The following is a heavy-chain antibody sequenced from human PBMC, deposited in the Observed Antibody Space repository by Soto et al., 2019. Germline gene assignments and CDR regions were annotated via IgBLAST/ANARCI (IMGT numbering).Heavy chain of an antibody. D-gene: IGHD6-13*01. V-gene: IGHV3-9*01. Sequence: MQLVESGGGLIEPGRSLRLSCAASGFTFDDYAIHWVRQAPGKGLEWVSGISWNSAAIDYAVSVKGRFTIVRDNAMNSLYLQMNHLRPEDTAFYYCAKDRGSSSWDPIFDFWGQGIVVTVSS. J-gene: IGHJ4*02. CDR3: AKDRGSSSWDPIFDF. CDR1: GFTFDDYA. CDR2: ISWNSAAI.